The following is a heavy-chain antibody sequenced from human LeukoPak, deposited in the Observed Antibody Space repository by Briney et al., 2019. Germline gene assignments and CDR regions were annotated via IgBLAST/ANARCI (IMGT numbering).Heavy chain of an antibody. CDR3: ARPLFYYYYGMDV. V-gene: IGHV4-39*01. J-gene: IGHJ6*02. D-gene: IGHD2-21*01. Sequence: SETLSLTCTVSGGSISGSSYYWGWIRQAPGKGLEWIGSIYYSGSTYYNPSLKSRVTISVDTSKNQFSLKLSSVTAADTAVYYCARPLFYYYYGMDVWGQGTTVTVSS. CDR2: IYYSGST. CDR1: GGSISGSSYY.